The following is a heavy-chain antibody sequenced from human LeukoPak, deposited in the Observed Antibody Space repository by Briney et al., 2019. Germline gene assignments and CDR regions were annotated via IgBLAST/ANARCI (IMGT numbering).Heavy chain of an antibody. V-gene: IGHV3-64*01. Sequence: GGSLRLSCAASGFTFSSYAMHWVRQAPGKGLEYVSAISSNGGSTYYANSVKGRFTISRDNSKNTLYLQMGSLRAEDMAVYYCARGIAVAAPFDPWGQGTLVTVSS. J-gene: IGHJ5*02. CDR2: ISSNGGST. CDR3: ARGIAVAAPFDP. CDR1: GFTFSSYA. D-gene: IGHD6-19*01.